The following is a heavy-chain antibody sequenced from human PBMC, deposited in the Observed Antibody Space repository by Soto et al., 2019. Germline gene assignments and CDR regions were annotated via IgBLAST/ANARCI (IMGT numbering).Heavy chain of an antibody. J-gene: IGHJ4*02. Sequence: QVQLVESGGGVVQPGRSLRLSCAASGFTFSSYGMHWVRQAPGKGLEWVAVIWYDGSNKYYADSVKGRFTISRDNSKNTLYLQMNSLRAEDTAVYYCARGHSSSSLDYWGQGTLVSVSS. CDR1: GFTFSSYG. CDR3: ARGHSSSSLDY. V-gene: IGHV3-33*01. CDR2: IWYDGSNK. D-gene: IGHD6-6*01.